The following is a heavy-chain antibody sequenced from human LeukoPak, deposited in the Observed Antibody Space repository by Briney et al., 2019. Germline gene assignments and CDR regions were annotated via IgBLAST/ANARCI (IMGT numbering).Heavy chain of an antibody. CDR1: GGSISSGGYS. CDR3: ARGLDSSSWRVDY. D-gene: IGHD6-13*01. CDR2: IYYSGST. V-gene: IGHV4-30-4*07. Sequence: SQTLSLTCAVSGGSISSGGYSWSWIRQPPGKGLEWIGYIYYSGSTYYNPSLKSRVTISVDTSKNQFPLKLSSVTAADTAVYYCARGLDSSSWRVDYWGQGTLVTVSS. J-gene: IGHJ4*02.